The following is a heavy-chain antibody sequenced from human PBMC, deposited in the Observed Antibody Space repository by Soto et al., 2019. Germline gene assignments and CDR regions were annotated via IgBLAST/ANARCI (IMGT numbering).Heavy chain of an antibody. D-gene: IGHD3-9*01. CDR2: ISYDGSNK. J-gene: IGHJ3*02. CDR3: AKNLGGYDILTGYYYSAFDI. Sequence: QVQLVESGGGVVQPGRSLRLSCAASGFTFSSYAMHWVRQAPGKGLEWVAVISYDGSNKYYADSVKGRFTISRNNSKNTLYLQMNSLRAEDTAVYYCAKNLGGYDILTGYYYSAFDIWGQGTMVTVSS. CDR1: GFTFSSYA. V-gene: IGHV3-30*18.